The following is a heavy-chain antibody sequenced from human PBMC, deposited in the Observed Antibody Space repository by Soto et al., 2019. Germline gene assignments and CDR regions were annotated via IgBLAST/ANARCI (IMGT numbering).Heavy chain of an antibody. D-gene: IGHD6-6*01. J-gene: IGHJ6*02. CDR1: GGSISSSGYY. CDR2: IYYSGST. V-gene: IGHV4-39*01. Sequence: SETMSLTSSVSGGSISSSGYYWGWIRKPPGKGLEWIGSIYYSGSTYYNPSLKSRVTISVDTSKNQFSLKLSSVTAADTAVYYCARHSSSGYYYYGMDVWGQGTTVTVSS. CDR3: ARHSSSGYYYYGMDV.